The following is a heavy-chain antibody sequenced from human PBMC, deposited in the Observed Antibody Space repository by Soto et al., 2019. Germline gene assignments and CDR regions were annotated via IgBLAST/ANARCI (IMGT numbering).Heavy chain of an antibody. CDR1: GLSITDSEMG. CDR3: ARRHLAVAGSPWFDP. V-gene: IGHV2-26*01. CDR2: IDSSGEK. Sequence: QVTLKESGPVLVKPTATLPLRCTVSGLSITDSEMGVSWIRQPPGQPLEWLAHIDSSGEKSYRTFLKSRLAISKDTSKSQIVLTMTNMDPADTATYYCARRHLAVAGSPWFDPWGQGIPVTVSS. D-gene: IGHD6-19*01. J-gene: IGHJ5*02.